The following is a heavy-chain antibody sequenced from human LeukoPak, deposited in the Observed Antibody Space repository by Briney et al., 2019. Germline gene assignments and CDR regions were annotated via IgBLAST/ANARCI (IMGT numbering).Heavy chain of an antibody. CDR1: GCSISSYY. J-gene: IGHJ4*02. CDR3: ARVSGYDSSGQERDVFDY. V-gene: IGHV4-59*01. CDR2: IYYSGST. D-gene: IGHD3-22*01. Sequence: SETLSLTCTVTGCSISSYYWSLIRQPPGKGLEWIGYIYYSGSTNYNPSLKSRVTISVDTSKNQFSLKLSSVTAADTAVYYCARVSGYDSSGQERDVFDYWGQGTLVTVSS.